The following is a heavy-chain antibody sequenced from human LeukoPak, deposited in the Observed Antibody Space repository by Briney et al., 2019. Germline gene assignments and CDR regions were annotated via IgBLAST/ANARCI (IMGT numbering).Heavy chain of an antibody. CDR3: AKAPVWNYYYGLDV. CDR2: ITTSGST. D-gene: IGHD2-21*01. V-gene: IGHV3-23*01. J-gene: IGHJ6*02. CDR1: GLTASHNVNNA. Sequence: GGSLRLSCAASGLTASHNVNNAMSWVRHAPGKGLEWVSGITTSGSTYYADSVKGRFTISRENSNNTLYLHMDSLRAEDTAVYYCAKAPVWNYYYGLDVWGQGTTGTVSS.